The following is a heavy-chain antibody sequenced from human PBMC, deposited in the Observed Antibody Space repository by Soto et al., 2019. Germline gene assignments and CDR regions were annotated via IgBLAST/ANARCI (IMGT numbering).Heavy chain of an antibody. CDR1: GFTFSSYS. V-gene: IGHV3-21*01. J-gene: IGHJ4*02. CDR2: ISSSSSYI. Sequence: EVQLVESGGGLVKPGGSLRLSCAASGFTFSSYSMNWVRQAPGKGLEWVSSISSSSSYIYYADSVKGRFTISRDNAKNSLYLKMNSLRAEDTAVYYCARNYDILTGYYRFDYWGQGTLVTVSS. CDR3: ARNYDILTGYYRFDY. D-gene: IGHD3-9*01.